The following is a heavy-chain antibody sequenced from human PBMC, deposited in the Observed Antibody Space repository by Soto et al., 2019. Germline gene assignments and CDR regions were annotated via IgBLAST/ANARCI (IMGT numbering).Heavy chain of an antibody. CDR2: TSYDGNNK. D-gene: IGHD3-16*01. Sequence: QVQLVESGAGVVQPGTSLRLSCAASGFRFKSFVMHWVRQAPGKRLEWGAFTSYDGNNKDYGDSVKGRFTVSRDNSQNTLHLQMDFLRPEDTALYYCARWGTTGGFDLWGQGTLVSVSS. CDR1: GFRFKSFV. J-gene: IGHJ4*02. CDR3: ARWGTTGGFDL. V-gene: IGHV3-30*19.